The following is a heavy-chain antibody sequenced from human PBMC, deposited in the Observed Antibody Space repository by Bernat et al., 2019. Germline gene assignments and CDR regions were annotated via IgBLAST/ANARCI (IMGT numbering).Heavy chain of an antibody. J-gene: IGHJ4*02. CDR1: GFTFISYT. Sequence: EVQRLESGGGLVQPGGSLRLSCAASGFTFISYTMNWVRQAPGKGLEWVSGFHGSGDSTHYADSVKGRFTISRDNSKNTLYLQLNGLRAEDTAVYYCAKGHYSWRSSFDYWGQGTLVTVSS. V-gene: IGHV3-23*01. D-gene: IGHD4-11*01. CDR2: FHGSGDST. CDR3: AKGHYSWRSSFDY.